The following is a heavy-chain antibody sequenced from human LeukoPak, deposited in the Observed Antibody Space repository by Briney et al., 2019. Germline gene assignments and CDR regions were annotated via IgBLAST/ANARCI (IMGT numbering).Heavy chain of an antibody. CDR2: IKQDGSEK. Sequence: QSGGSLRLSCAASGFTFSSYWMSWVRQAPGKGLEWVANIKQDGSEKYYVDSVKGRFTISRDNAKNSLYLQMNSLRAEDTAVYYCARGGGYCSSTSCYTGVDYWGQGTLVTVSS. CDR3: ARGGGYCSSTSCYTGVDY. J-gene: IGHJ4*02. V-gene: IGHV3-7*04. CDR1: GFTFSSYW. D-gene: IGHD2-2*02.